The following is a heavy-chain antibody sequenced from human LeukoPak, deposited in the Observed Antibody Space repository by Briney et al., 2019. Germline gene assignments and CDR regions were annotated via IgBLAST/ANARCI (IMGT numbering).Heavy chain of an antibody. Sequence: SETLSLTCDVYGGSFSGYYWSWIRQPPGKGLEWIGEINHSGSTNYNPSLKSRVTISVATSKNQSTLNLNSETAADTAVYYCAKSNGYGLIDIWGQGTMVTVSS. J-gene: IGHJ3*02. CDR1: GGSFSGYY. CDR3: AKSNGYGLIDI. V-gene: IGHV4-34*01. D-gene: IGHD3-22*01. CDR2: INHSGST.